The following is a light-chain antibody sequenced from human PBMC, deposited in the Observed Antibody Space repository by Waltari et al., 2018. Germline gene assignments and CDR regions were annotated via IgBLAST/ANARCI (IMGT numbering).Light chain of an antibody. CDR3: QQSYSSLLYT. J-gene: IGKJ2*01. Sequence: DIQMTQSPSSLSASVGDRVTITCRASQSISTYLNWYQQKPGKAPKLLIYAASSLQSEVPSRFRGSGSGTDFTLTISSLQPEDFATYYCQQSYSSLLYTFGQGTKVQIK. CDR2: AAS. V-gene: IGKV1-39*01. CDR1: QSISTY.